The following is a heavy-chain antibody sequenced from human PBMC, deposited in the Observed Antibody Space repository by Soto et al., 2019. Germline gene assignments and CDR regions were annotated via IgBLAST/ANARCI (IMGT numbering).Heavy chain of an antibody. CDR2: IIPIPGIA. D-gene: IGHD3-10*01. CDR1: GGTFSSYT. CDR3: ARVWFGDYYGMDV. J-gene: IGHJ6*02. Sequence: QVQLVQSGAEVKKPGSSVKVSCKASGGTFSSYTISWVRQAPGQGLEWMGRIIPIPGIANYAQKFQGRVTTTADKSTSTAYMEPSSLRSEATAVYYCARVWFGDYYGMDVWGQGTTVTVSS. V-gene: IGHV1-69*02.